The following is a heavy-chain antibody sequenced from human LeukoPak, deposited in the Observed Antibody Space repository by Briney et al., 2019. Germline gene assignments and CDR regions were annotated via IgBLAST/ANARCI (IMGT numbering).Heavy chain of an antibody. CDR2: IGSNGGST. D-gene: IGHD3-9*01. J-gene: IGHJ1*01. CDR1: GFTFSSYA. Sequence: PGGSLRLSCAASGFTFSSYAMHWVRQAPGKGLEYVSGIGSNGGSTYYANSVKGRFTISRDNSKNTLYLQMNSLRAEDTAVYYCAKEGHYDILSGYYFQHWGQGTLVTVSS. V-gene: IGHV3-64*01. CDR3: AKEGHYDILSGYYFQH.